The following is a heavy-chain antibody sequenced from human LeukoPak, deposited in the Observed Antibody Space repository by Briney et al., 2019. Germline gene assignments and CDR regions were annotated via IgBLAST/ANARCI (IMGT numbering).Heavy chain of an antibody. V-gene: IGHV1-2*02. CDR3: ASSDYYDSSGYYLYWFDP. CDR2: INPNSGGT. Sequence: ASVKVSCKASGYTFTGYYMHWVRQAPGQGLEWMGWINPNSGGTNYAQKFQGRVTMTRDTSISTAYMELSRLRSDDTAVYYCASSDYYDSSGYYLYWFDPWGQGTLVTVSS. D-gene: IGHD3-22*01. J-gene: IGHJ5*02. CDR1: GYTFTGYY.